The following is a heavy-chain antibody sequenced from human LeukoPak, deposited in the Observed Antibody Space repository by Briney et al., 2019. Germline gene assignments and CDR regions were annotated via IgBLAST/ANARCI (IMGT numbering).Heavy chain of an antibody. J-gene: IGHJ4*02. CDR2: MSYNGQIT. CDR3: AKVQLERRELLPNFDS. V-gene: IGHV3-30*18. CDR1: GFTFSSYG. D-gene: IGHD1-1*01. Sequence: GGSLRLSCAASGFTFSSYGRHWVRQAPGKGLEWVAVMSYNGQITYYADSVKGRFTISRDNSQNMLYLQMNSLRVDDTSVYYCAKVQLERRELLPNFDSWGQGTLVTVSS.